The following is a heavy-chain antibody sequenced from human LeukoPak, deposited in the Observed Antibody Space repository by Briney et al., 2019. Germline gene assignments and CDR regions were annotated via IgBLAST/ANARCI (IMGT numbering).Heavy chain of an antibody. CDR3: ARGEMATILDYYYYMDV. V-gene: IGHV3-21*01. CDR2: IDSSSSYI. J-gene: IGHJ6*03. CDR1: GFTFSSYS. D-gene: IGHD5-24*01. Sequence: PGGSLRLSCAASGFTFSSYSINWVRQAPGKGLEWVSSIDSSSSYIYYADSVKGRFTISRDNAKNSLYLQMNSLRAEDTAVYYCARGEMATILDYYYYMDVWGKGTTVTVSS.